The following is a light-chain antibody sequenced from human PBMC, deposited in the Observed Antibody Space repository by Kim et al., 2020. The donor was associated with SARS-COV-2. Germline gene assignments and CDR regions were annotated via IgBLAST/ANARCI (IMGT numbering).Light chain of an antibody. CDR1: QSVSRW. CDR3: QHRQT. Sequence: STLSGSVGDRVTLTCRASQSVSRWLAWYQQKPGKAPKLLIYDGSNLQSGVPSRFSGSGSGTEFTLTISSLQPDDFAIYYCQHRQTFGQGTKVDIK. CDR2: DGS. V-gene: IGKV1-5*01. J-gene: IGKJ1*01.